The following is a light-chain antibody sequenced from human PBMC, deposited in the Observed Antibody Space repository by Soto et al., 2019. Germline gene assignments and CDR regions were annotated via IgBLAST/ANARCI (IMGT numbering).Light chain of an antibody. Sequence: QSVLTQPPSVSVAPRQRVTIFCSGSSSNIGNNAVNWYQQLPGKAPKLLIYYDDLLPSGVSDRFSGSKSGTSASLAISGLQSEDEADYYCAAWDDSLNGPVFGGGTKLTVL. CDR2: YDD. CDR3: AAWDDSLNGPV. V-gene: IGLV1-36*01. J-gene: IGLJ2*01. CDR1: SSNIGNNA.